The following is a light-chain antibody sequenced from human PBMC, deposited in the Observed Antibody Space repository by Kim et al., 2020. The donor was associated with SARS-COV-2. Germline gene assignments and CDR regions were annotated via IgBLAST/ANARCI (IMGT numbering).Light chain of an antibody. CDR3: QAWDSSTAV. J-gene: IGLJ3*02. CDR1: KLGDKC. CDR2: QDT. V-gene: IGLV3-1*01. Sequence: SVAPGQTASITCRGDKLGDKCACMYQQKPGQSPVLIIYQDTKRPSGIPERFSGSNSGNTATLTISGTQAMDEADYYCQAWDSSTAVFGGGTQLTVL.